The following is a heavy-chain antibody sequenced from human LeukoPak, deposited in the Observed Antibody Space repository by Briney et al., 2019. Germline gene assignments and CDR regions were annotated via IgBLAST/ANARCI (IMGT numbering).Heavy chain of an antibody. CDR1: GFTFSSYG. V-gene: IGHV3-30*18. CDR2: ISYDGSNK. Sequence: PGGSLRLSCAASGFTFSSYGMHWVRQAPGKGLEWVAVISYDGSNKYYADSVKGRFTISRDNSKNTLYLQMNSLRAEDTAVYYCAKDFQQLAPGVFDYWGQGTLVTVSS. D-gene: IGHD6-13*01. CDR3: AKDFQQLAPGVFDY. J-gene: IGHJ4*02.